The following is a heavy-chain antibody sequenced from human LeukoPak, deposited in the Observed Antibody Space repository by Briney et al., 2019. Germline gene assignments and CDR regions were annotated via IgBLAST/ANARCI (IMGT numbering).Heavy chain of an antibody. D-gene: IGHD3-3*01. CDR2: IYITGST. J-gene: IGHJ6*04. CDR3: ARVLYYDFWSPDV. V-gene: IGHV4-4*07. Sequence: PSETLSLTCSVSGGSISSYYWSWIRQPAGMGLEWIGRIYITGSTKYNPSLESRVTMSVDTSKNQFSLRLSSVTAADTAVYYCARVLYYDFWSPDVRGEGTTVTVSS. CDR1: GGSISSYY.